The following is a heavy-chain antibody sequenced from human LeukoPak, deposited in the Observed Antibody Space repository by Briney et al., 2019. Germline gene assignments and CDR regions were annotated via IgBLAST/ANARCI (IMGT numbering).Heavy chain of an antibody. Sequence: SETLSLTCTVSGDSISSGDYYWSWIRQPPGKGLEWIGYIYYSGSTYYNPSLKSRVTISVDTSKNQFSLKLSSVTAADTAVYYCARVFRDYGDLRGYFDYWGQGTLVTVSS. CDR1: GDSISSGDYY. J-gene: IGHJ4*02. CDR2: IYYSGST. CDR3: ARVFRDYGDLRGYFDY. D-gene: IGHD4-17*01. V-gene: IGHV4-30-4*01.